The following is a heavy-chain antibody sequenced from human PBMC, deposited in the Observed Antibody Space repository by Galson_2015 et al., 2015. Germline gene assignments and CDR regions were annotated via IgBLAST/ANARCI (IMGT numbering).Heavy chain of an antibody. CDR3: ARAGTTVTTIYYYGMDV. V-gene: IGHV3-23*01. Sequence: SLRLSCAASGFTFSSYAMSWVRQAPGKGLEWVSAISGSGGSTYYADSVKGRFTISRDNSKNTLYLQMNSLRAEDTAVYYCARAGTTVTTIYYYGMDVWGQGTTVTVSS. CDR1: GFTFSSYA. J-gene: IGHJ6*02. D-gene: IGHD4-17*01. CDR2: ISGSGGST.